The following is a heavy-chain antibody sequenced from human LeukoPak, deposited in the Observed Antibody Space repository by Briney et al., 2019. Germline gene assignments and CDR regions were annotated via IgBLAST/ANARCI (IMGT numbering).Heavy chain of an antibody. D-gene: IGHD6-13*01. V-gene: IGHV4-59*01. CDR3: ARTTEAHSWRTRYYDYYMDV. Sequence: SETLSLTCTVSGGSISSYYWSWIRQPPGKGLEWMGYIYYSGSTNYNPSLKSRVTISVDTSKNQFSLKLSSVTAADTAVYYCARTTEAHSWRTRYYDYYMDVWGKGTTVTVSS. CDR2: IYYSGST. CDR1: GGSISSYY. J-gene: IGHJ6*03.